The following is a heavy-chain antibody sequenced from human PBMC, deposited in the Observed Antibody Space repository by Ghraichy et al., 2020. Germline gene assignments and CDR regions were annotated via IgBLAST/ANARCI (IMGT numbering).Heavy chain of an antibody. CDR3: ARESLEWLLYQDYYYGMDV. V-gene: IGHV3-7*01. J-gene: IGHJ6*02. Sequence: GGSLRLSCAASGFTFSSYWMSWVRQAPGKGLEWVANIKQDGSEKYYVDSVKGRFTISRDNAKNSLYLQMNSLRAEDTAVYYCARESLEWLLYQDYYYGMDVWGQGTTVTVSS. CDR1: GFTFSSYW. CDR2: IKQDGSEK. D-gene: IGHD3-3*01.